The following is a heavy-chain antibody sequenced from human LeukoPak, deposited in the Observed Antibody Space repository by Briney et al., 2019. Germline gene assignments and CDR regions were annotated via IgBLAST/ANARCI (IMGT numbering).Heavy chain of an antibody. CDR1: GYTLTELS. V-gene: IGHV1-24*01. CDR3: ATAPRICCSSTSCYAFDI. J-gene: IGHJ3*02. D-gene: IGHD2-2*01. Sequence: ASVKVSCKVSGYTLTELSMHWVRQAPGKGLEWMGGFDPEDGETIYAQKFQGRVTMTEDTSTDTAYMELSSLRSEDTAVYYCATAPRICCSSTSCYAFDIWGQGTMVTVSS. CDR2: FDPEDGET.